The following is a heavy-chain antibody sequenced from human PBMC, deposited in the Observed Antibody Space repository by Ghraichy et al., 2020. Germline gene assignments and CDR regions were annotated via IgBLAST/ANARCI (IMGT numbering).Heavy chain of an antibody. CDR2: ITGSGRTK. D-gene: IGHD4-23*01. CDR1: GFPFSSYS. Sequence: GGSLRLSCVGSGFPFSSYSFNWVRQSPGKGLEWVSYITGSGRTKSYADSVKGRFTISRDNAQNSLYLQMNSLRDEDTAVYYCARGSRVVRFYYYDGMDVWGQGTTVPVSS. J-gene: IGHJ6*02. CDR3: ARGSRVVRFYYYDGMDV. V-gene: IGHV3-48*02.